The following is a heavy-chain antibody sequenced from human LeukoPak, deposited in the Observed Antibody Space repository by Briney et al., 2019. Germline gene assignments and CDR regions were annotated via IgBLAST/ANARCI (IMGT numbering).Heavy chain of an antibody. CDR1: GGSFSGYY. V-gene: IGHV4-34*01. CDR3: ARGYSSGLVVG. Sequence: SETLSLTCAVYGGSFSGYYWSWIRQPPGKGLEWIGEINHIGSTNYNPSLKSRVTISVDTSKNQFSLKLSSVTAADTAVYYCARGYSSGLVVGWGQGTLVTVSS. CDR2: INHIGST. D-gene: IGHD6-25*01. J-gene: IGHJ4*02.